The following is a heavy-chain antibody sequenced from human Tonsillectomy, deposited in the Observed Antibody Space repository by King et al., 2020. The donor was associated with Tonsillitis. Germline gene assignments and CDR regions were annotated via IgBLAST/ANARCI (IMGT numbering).Heavy chain of an antibody. CDR2: IYYSGST. J-gene: IGHJ2*01. CDR1: GDSISSGDYY. CDR3: VRLPTFYWYFDL. V-gene: IGHV4-30-4*01. Sequence: VQLQELGPGLVKPSQTLSLTCTVSGDSISSGDYYWSWIRQPPGKGLEWIGYIYYSGSTYYNPSLKSRVTISIATSKNQFSLKLSSVTAADTAVYYCVRLPTFYWYFDLWGRGTLVTVSS.